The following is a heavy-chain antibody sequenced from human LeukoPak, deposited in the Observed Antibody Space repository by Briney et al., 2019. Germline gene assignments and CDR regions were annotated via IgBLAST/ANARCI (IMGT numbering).Heavy chain of an antibody. J-gene: IGHJ4*02. Sequence: ASVKVSCKASGYTFTGYYMHWVRQAPGQGLEWMGWINPNSGGTNYAQEFQGRVTMTRDTSISTAYMELSRLRSDDTAVYYCARGTSLLSLVDWGQGTLVTVSS. D-gene: IGHD2/OR15-2a*01. V-gene: IGHV1-2*02. CDR1: GYTFTGYY. CDR2: INPNSGGT. CDR3: ARGTSLLSLVD.